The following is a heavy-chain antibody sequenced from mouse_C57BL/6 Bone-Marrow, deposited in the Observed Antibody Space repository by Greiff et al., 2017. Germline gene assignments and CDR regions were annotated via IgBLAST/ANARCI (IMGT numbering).Heavy chain of an antibody. V-gene: IGHV5-17*01. Sequence: EVQVVESGGGLVKPGGSLKLSCAASGFTFSDYGMHWVRQAPEKGLEWVAYISSGSSTIYYADTVKGRFTISRDNAKNTLFLQMTSLRSEDTAMYYCARPYYGSSSWFAYWGQGTLVTVSA. D-gene: IGHD1-1*01. CDR1: GFTFSDYG. J-gene: IGHJ3*01. CDR3: ARPYYGSSSWFAY. CDR2: ISSGSSTI.